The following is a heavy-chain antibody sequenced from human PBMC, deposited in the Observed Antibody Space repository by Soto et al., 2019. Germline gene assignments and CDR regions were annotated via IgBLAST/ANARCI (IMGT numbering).Heavy chain of an antibody. CDR2: VGGDNGNT. CDR3: SRGEEDIREH. V-gene: IGHV1-18*01. D-gene: IGHD2-15*01. J-gene: IGHJ4*02. Sequence: QVQLVQSGAEVKKPGASVKVSCTASGYYFSSYGITWVRQAPGQGLEWMGWVGGDNGNTHYAQKFQGRVTMTTDTTTSTAYVELRSLRPEDTAIYYCSRGEEDIREHWGQGTPVTVSS. CDR1: GYYFSSYG.